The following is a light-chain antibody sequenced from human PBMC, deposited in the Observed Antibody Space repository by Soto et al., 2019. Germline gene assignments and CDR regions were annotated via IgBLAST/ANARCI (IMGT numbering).Light chain of an antibody. J-gene: IGKJ1*01. V-gene: IGKV1-5*01. Sequence: IQVTQSPSTLSASVGDRVTITCRASQSISVWLAWYKQKAGKAPNLLIFDASNLKSGVPSRFSGSGAGTEFTLTISRLQPDDVATYYCLQYNSHSWTFGQGTKVDIK. CDR1: QSISVW. CDR3: LQYNSHSWT. CDR2: DAS.